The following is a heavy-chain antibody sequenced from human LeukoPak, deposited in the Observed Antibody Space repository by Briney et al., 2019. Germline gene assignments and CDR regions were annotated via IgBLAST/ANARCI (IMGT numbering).Heavy chain of an antibody. CDR3: ARHENIVVVASATAFDY. CDR1: GGSISSSSHF. Sequence: SETLSLTCSVSGGSISSSSHFWGWIRQPPGKGLEWIGSIYYSGNTYYNPSLKSRVTMTVDTSKNHFSLKVTSVTAADTAMYYCARHENIVVVASATAFDYWGQGTLVTVSS. CDR2: IYYSGNT. J-gene: IGHJ4*02. D-gene: IGHD2-15*01. V-gene: IGHV4-39*01.